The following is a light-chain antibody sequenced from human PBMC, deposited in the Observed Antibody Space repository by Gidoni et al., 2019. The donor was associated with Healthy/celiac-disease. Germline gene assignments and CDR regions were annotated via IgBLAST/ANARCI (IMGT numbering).Light chain of an antibody. CDR3: QQSCSTLYT. CDR1: QSISSY. V-gene: IGKV1-39*01. Sequence: PPSLSASGGERVTISGRASQSISSYLDWYQQKPGKAPKLLIYAASSLQSGVPARFSGSGSGTDFTLTISSLQPEDFAVYYCQQSCSTLYTFGQGTKLEIK. CDR2: AAS. J-gene: IGKJ2*01.